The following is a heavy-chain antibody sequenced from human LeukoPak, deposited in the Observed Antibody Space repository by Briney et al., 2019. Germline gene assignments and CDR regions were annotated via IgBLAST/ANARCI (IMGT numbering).Heavy chain of an antibody. V-gene: IGHV4-59*01. CDR1: GGSISSYY. D-gene: IGHD3-3*01. J-gene: IGHJ2*01. Sequence: SETPSLTCTVSGGSISSYYWSWIRQPPGKGLEWIGYIYYSGSTNYNPSLKSRVTISVDTSKNQFSLKLSSVTAADTAVYYCARGFPTYYDFWSGYYKGGVTGYFDLWGRGTLVTVSS. CDR3: ARGFPTYYDFWSGYYKGGVTGYFDL. CDR2: IYYSGST.